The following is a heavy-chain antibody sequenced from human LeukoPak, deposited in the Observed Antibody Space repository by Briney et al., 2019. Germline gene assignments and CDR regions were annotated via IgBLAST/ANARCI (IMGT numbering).Heavy chain of an antibody. J-gene: IGHJ6*03. CDR3: ASSQADCSSTSCYYYYYMDV. CDR2: ISAYNGNT. D-gene: IGHD2-2*01. CDR1: GYTFTSYG. V-gene: IGHV1-18*01. Sequence: ASVKVSCKASGYTFTSYGISWVRQAPGQGLEGMGWISAYNGNTNYAQKLQGRVTMTTDTSTSTAYMELSSLRSEDTAVYYCASSQADCSSTSCYYYYYMDVWGKGTTVTVSS.